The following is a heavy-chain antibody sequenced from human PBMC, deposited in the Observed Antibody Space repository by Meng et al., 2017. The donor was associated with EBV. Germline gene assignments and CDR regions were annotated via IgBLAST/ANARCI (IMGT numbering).Heavy chain of an antibody. D-gene: IGHD2-21*01. CDR3: VRGPPVGVPGPGDY. CDR1: GYAFTSSI. V-gene: IGHV1-3*01. Sequence: VHLLKFGAEVKYPCASVQVSCKASGYAFTSSILHWVRQAPGQRLEWMGWINVGVGYTKYSQKFQGRVTISSDTSATTGYMELSSLRSEDTAVYYCVRGPPVGVPGPGDYWGQGTLVTVSS. J-gene: IGHJ4*02. CDR2: INVGVGYT.